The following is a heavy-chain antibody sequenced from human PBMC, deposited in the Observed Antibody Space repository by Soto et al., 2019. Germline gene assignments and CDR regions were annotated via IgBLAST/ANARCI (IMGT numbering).Heavy chain of an antibody. CDR3: ASYPEYTSIWGGEPDS. V-gene: IGHV4-4*02. J-gene: IGHJ5*01. Sequence: SETLSLTCAVSSGSISSSKWWSWVRQPPGKGLEWIGDINHSGSTNYNPSLKSRVTISVDESKNQFSLNLSSVTAADTAVYYCASYPEYTSIWGGEPDSWRHGTLVTVSS. CDR1: SGSISSSKW. CDR2: INHSGST. D-gene: IGHD3-16*01.